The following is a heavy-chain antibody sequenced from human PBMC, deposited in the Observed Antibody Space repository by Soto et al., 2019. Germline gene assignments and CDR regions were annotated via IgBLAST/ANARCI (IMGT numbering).Heavy chain of an antibody. V-gene: IGHV3-23*01. J-gene: IGHJ2*01. Sequence: EVQLLESGGGLVQPGGSLRLSCAASGFTFSSYAMSWVRQAPGKGLEWVSAISGSGGSTYYADSVKGRFTISRDNSKNALNLQMNCLTAEDTAVYDCAKAAWWLPNWYFDLWGRGTLVTVSS. CDR1: GFTFSSYA. CDR3: AKAAWWLPNWYFDL. CDR2: ISGSGGST. D-gene: IGHD2-15*01.